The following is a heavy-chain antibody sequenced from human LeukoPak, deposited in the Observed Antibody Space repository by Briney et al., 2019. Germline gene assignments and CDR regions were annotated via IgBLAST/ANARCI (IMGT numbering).Heavy chain of an antibody. Sequence: PGGSLRLSCAASGFTFSDYYMSWIRQAPGKGLEWVSYISSSGSTIYYADSVKGGFTISRDNAKNSLYLQMNSLRAEDTAVYYCARDRLFLIAAAPTDYWGQGTLVTVSS. D-gene: IGHD6-13*01. J-gene: IGHJ4*02. V-gene: IGHV3-11*04. CDR1: GFTFSDYY. CDR3: ARDRLFLIAAAPTDY. CDR2: ISSSGSTI.